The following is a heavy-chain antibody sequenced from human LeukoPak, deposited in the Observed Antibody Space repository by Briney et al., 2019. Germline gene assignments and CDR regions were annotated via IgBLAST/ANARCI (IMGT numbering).Heavy chain of an antibody. CDR2: ISAYNGNT. J-gene: IGHJ5*02. CDR3: ARDGLRLLEWLRGSWFDP. D-gene: IGHD3-3*01. Sequence: ASVKVSCKASGYTFTSYGISWVRQAPGQGLEWMGWISAYNGNTNYAQKLQGRVTMTTDTSTSTAYMELRSLRSDDTAVYYCARDGLRLLEWLRGSWFDPWGQGTLVTVSS. CDR1: GYTFTSYG. V-gene: IGHV1-18*01.